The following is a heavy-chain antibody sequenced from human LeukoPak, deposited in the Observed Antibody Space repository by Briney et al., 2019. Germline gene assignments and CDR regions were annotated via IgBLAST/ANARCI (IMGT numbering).Heavy chain of an antibody. J-gene: IGHJ3*02. CDR3: VRLNIKHGFDI. CDR2: IYYSGST. V-gene: IGHV4-59*08. D-gene: IGHD2/OR15-2a*01. CDR1: GGSINSYY. Sequence: PSETLSLTCTVSGGSINSYYWSWIRQPPGKGLEWIGYIYYSGSTNYNPSLKSRVTMSVDTSENQFSLKLTSVTAADTAVYYCVRLNIKHGFDIWGQGTMVTASS.